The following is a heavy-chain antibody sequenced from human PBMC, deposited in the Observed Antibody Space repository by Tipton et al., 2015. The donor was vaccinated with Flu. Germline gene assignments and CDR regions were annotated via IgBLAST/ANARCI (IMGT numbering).Heavy chain of an antibody. CDR2: IYTSGST. V-gene: IGHV4-61*02. CDR1: GGSINSGSYY. CDR3: ARDRYAGSSNYFDP. D-gene: IGHD1-1*01. J-gene: IGHJ5*02. Sequence: TLSLTCTVSGGSINSGSYYWSWIRQPAGQGLQWIGRIYTSGSTNYNFSLNSRVTISVDTSKNQFYLRLTSVTAADTAVYYCARDRYAGSSNYFDPWGQGTLVTVSS.